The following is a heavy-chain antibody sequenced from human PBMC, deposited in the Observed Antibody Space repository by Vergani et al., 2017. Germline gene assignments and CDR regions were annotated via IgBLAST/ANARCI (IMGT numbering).Heavy chain of an antibody. Sequence: QVQLVQSGAEVKKPGASVKVSCKASGYTFTSYGISWVRQAPGQGLEWMGWISAYNGNTNYAQKLQGRVTMTTDTSTSQAYMELRSLISDDPAVYYCARDQGATMRYYFDYWGQGTLVTVSS. CDR3: ARDQGATMRYYFDY. J-gene: IGHJ4*02. D-gene: IGHD1-26*01. V-gene: IGHV1-18*01. CDR1: GYTFTSYG. CDR2: ISAYNGNT.